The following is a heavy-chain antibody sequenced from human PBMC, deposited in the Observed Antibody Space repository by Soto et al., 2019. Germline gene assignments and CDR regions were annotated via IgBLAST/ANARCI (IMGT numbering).Heavy chain of an antibody. J-gene: IGHJ5*02. CDR1: GFTFSSYS. CDR3: ARERRLYPGFDT. Sequence: PGGSLRLSCAASGFTFSSYSMNWVRQAPGKGLEWVSSISSSSGYIYYADSVKGRFTISRDNAKNSLYLQMNSLRAEDTAVYYCARERRLYPGFDTWGQGTLVTVSS. CDR2: ISSSSGYI. V-gene: IGHV3-21*01. D-gene: IGHD2-8*01.